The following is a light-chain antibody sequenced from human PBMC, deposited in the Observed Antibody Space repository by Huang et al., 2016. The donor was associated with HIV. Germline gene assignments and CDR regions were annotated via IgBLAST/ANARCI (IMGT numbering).Light chain of an antibody. CDR2: DTS. V-gene: IGKV3-15*01. J-gene: IGKJ1*01. CDR1: QSVASN. Sequence: EIVMTQSPATLSVSSGERATLSCRASQSVASNLAWFQQKPGQDPRLLIFDTSTRANGIPARVSGSGCGTEFTLTISSLQSVDLAVYYCQQYKYWPRAFGQGTKVEIK. CDR3: QQYKYWPRA.